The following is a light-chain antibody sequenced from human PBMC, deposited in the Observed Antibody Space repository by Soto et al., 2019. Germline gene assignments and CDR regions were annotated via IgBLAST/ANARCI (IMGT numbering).Light chain of an antibody. CDR1: QGIGNA. Sequence: AMQMTQSPSSLSASLGDRVTIXXRESQGIGNALGWYQQKPGKTPKIXIYGASNLQSGVPPRFSGSGSGTDFTLAISSLQPEDSATYYCLQDINYPWTFGQGAKVDIK. J-gene: IGKJ1*01. V-gene: IGKV1-6*01. CDR3: LQDINYPWT. CDR2: GAS.